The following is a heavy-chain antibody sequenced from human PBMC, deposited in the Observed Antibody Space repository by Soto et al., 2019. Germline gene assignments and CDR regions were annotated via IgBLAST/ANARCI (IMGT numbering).Heavy chain of an antibody. CDR3: VFCSSTSCPEDYYGVKL. CDR2: IYYSGST. V-gene: IGHV4-31*03. J-gene: IGHJ6*02. CDR1: GGSISSGGYY. D-gene: IGHD2-2*01. Sequence: SETLSLTCTVSGGSISSGGYYWSWIRQHPGKGLEWIGYIYYSGSTYYNPSLKSRVTISVDTSKNQFSLKLSSVTAADTAVYYCVFCSSTSCPEDYYGVKLWAQGITVTFSS.